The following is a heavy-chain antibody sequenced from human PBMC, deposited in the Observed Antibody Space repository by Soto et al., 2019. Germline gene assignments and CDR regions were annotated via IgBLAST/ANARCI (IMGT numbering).Heavy chain of an antibody. CDR3: ATFGPVGIQLWSALDY. V-gene: IGHV1-24*01. CDR2: FDPEDGET. Sequence: ASVKVSCKVSGYTLTELSMHWVRQAPGKGLEWMGGFDPEDGETIYAQKFQGRVTMTEDTSTDTAYMELSSLRSEDTAVYYCATFGPVGIQLWSALDYWGQGTLVTVSS. D-gene: IGHD5-18*01. CDR1: GYTLTELS. J-gene: IGHJ4*02.